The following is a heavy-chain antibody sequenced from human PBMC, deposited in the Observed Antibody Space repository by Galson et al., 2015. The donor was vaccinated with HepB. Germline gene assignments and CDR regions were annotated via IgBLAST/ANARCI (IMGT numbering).Heavy chain of an antibody. CDR3: ARAVD. J-gene: IGHJ4*02. CDR2: IKEDGSEE. V-gene: IGHV3-7*01. Sequence: SLRLSCAASGFSFRTEWMGWVRQAPGKGPEWVANIKEDGSEENYVDSVRGRFTISRDNAKNSMYLQMNSLRVEDTAVYYCARAVDWGQGTLVTVSS. CDR1: GFSFRTEW.